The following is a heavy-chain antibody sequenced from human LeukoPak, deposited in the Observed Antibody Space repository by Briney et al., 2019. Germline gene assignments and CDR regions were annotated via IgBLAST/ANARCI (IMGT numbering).Heavy chain of an antibody. CDR2: VSAYNGNT. CDR3: ARVWFGELMLDP. CDR1: GYTFTSYG. V-gene: IGHV1-18*01. D-gene: IGHD3-10*01. J-gene: IGHJ5*02. Sequence: ASVKVSCKASGYTFTSYGISWVRQASGQGLEWMGWVSAYNGNTNCAQKLQGRVTMTTDTSTSTAYMELRSLRSDDTAVYYCARVWFGELMLDPWGQGTLVTVSS.